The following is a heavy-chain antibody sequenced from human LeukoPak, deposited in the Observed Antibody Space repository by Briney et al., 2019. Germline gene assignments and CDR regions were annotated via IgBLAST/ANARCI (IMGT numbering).Heavy chain of an antibody. CDR1: GYISTGYY. CDR2: INPNSGNT. J-gene: IGHJ4*02. D-gene: IGHD1-1*01. CDR3: AREMRPATTTLVAN. V-gene: IGHV1-2*02. Sequence: GASVKVSCKASGYISTGYYIHWVRQAPGQGLEWMGFINPNSGNTNYAQKFQGRVTMTSDTSISTAYMELSSLTSDDTAVYYCAREMRPATTTLVANWGQGTLVTVSS.